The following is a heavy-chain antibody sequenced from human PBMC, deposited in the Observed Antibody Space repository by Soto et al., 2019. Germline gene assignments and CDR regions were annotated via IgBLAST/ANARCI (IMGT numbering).Heavy chain of an antibody. V-gene: IGHV3-11*06. CDR3: ARAGGSSSSDYYGMDV. J-gene: IGHJ6*02. CDR2: ISSSSSYT. D-gene: IGHD6-6*01. CDR1: GFTFSDYY. Sequence: GGSLRLSCAASGFTFSDYYMSWIRQAPGKGLEWVSYISSSSSYTNYADSVKGRFTISRDNAKNSLYLQMNSLRAEDTAVYYCARAGGSSSSDYYGMDVWGQGTTVTVSS.